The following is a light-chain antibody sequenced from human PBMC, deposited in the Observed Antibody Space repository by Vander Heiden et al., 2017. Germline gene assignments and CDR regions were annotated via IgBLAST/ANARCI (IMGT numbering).Light chain of an antibody. CDR3: YSTDSSGRQGV. Sequence: SYALTQPPSVSVSPGQTARITCSGAALPKKYAYWYQQKSGQAPVLVIYEDSKRRSAIPERFSGSSSGTMATLTISGAQVEDEADYYCYSTDSSGRQGVFGGGTERTVL. V-gene: IGLV3-10*01. J-gene: IGLJ3*02. CDR2: EDS. CDR1: ALPKKY.